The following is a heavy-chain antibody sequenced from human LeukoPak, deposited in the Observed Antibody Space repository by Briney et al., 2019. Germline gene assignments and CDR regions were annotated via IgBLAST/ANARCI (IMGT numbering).Heavy chain of an antibody. CDR1: GYSISSGYY. V-gene: IGHV4-38-2*02. CDR2: IHHSGST. J-gene: IGHJ4*02. D-gene: IGHD5-24*01. Sequence: SETLSLTCSVSGYSISSGYYWGWIRQPPGKGLEWIANIHHSGSTYITPSLNSRVSLSVDTSKNQLFLKMSSVTAADTAVYYCVRVARMAFRNGGFDYWGQGTLVSVSS. CDR3: VRVARMAFRNGGFDY.